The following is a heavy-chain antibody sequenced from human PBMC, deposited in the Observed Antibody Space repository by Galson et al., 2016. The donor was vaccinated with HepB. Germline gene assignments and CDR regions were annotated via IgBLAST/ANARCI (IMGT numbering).Heavy chain of an antibody. CDR3: ASTRRTAAQNYYYFGMDV. V-gene: IGHV4-31*03. Sequence: TLSLTCSVSGASVNSISHYWGWIRQHPEKGLEWIGYIYYSGNAYYNPSLKSRVSISIDTTKDQFSPKLNSVTASDTAVYYCASTRRTAAQNYYYFGMDVWGQGTAVIVSS. CDR1: GASVNSISHY. J-gene: IGHJ6*02. D-gene: IGHD6-13*01. CDR2: IYYSGNA.